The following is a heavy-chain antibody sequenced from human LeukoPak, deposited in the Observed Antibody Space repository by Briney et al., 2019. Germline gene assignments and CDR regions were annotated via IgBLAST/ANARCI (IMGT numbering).Heavy chain of an antibody. CDR2: IKQDGSEK. V-gene: IGHV3-7*01. J-gene: IGHJ4*02. Sequence: GGSLRLSCAASGFTFTSYWMSWVRQAPGKGLEWVANIKQDGSEKHYVESVKGRFTISRDNTKNSLYLQMNSLRADDTAVYYCTRLHNSGWTGYWGQGTLVTVSS. CDR3: TRLHNSGWTGY. D-gene: IGHD6-19*01. CDR1: GFTFTSYW.